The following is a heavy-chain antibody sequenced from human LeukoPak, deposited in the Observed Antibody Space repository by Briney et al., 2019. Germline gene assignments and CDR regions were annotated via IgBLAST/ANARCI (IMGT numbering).Heavy chain of an antibody. CDR3: AKDRDDSGDYAFDY. J-gene: IGHJ4*02. V-gene: IGHV3-23*01. Sequence: GGSLRLSCAASGFTFSDFGMHWVRQAPGKGLEWVSVISRGGDYTNYADSVKGRFTISRDNSKNTLSLQMSSLRAEDTAIYYCAKDRDDSGDYAFDYWGQGILVSVSS. CDR1: GFTFSDFG. D-gene: IGHD4-17*01. CDR2: ISRGGDYT.